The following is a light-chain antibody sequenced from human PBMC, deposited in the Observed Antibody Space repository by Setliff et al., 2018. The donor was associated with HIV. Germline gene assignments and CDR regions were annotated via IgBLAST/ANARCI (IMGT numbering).Light chain of an antibody. CDR3: FSYADINNYV. CDR1: SSDVGGYDY. V-gene: IGLV2-11*01. Sequence: QSALAQPRSVSGSPGHAVTISCTGTSSDVGGYDYVSWYQQHPGKAPKLIIFDVNKRPSGVPDRFSGSKSGNTASLAVSGLQAEDEADYYCFSYADINNYVFGTGTKVTVL. CDR2: DVN. J-gene: IGLJ1*01.